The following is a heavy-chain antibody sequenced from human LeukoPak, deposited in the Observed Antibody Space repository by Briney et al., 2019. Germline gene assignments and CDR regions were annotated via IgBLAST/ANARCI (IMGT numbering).Heavy chain of an antibody. CDR3: LLWFGEAGDY. V-gene: IGHV3-30-3*01. CDR1: GFTFSDYA. D-gene: IGHD3-10*01. J-gene: IGHJ4*02. Sequence: GRSLRLSCAASGFTFSDYAMHWVRQAPGKGLEWVAVISKDGSDKYYPGSVRGRFTISRDNSKNTIYLQMDSLRSEDTAVYYCLLWFGEAGDYWGQGTLVTVSS. CDR2: ISKDGSDK.